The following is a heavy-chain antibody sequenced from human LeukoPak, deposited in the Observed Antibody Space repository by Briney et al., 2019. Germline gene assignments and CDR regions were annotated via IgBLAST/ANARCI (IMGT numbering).Heavy chain of an antibody. CDR3: ARVGIAAALDY. CDR2: IYYSGST. J-gene: IGHJ4*02. CDR1: GGSISSYY. D-gene: IGHD6-13*01. Sequence: SETLSLTCTVSGGSISSYYWSWIRQPPGKGLEWIGYIYYSGSTNYNPSLKSRVTISVDTSKNQFPLKLSSVTAADTAVYYCARVGIAAALDYWGQGTLVTVSS. V-gene: IGHV4-59*01.